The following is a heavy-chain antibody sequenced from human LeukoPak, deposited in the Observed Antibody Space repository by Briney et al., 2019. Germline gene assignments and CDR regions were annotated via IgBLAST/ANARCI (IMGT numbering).Heavy chain of an antibody. CDR2: ISGSGGST. CDR1: GFTFSSYA. CDR3: AKEGRLSFGIQLQGYYYYYMDV. Sequence: GGSLRLSCAASGFTFSSYAMSWVRQAPGKGLEWVSAISGSGGSTYYADSVKGRFTISRDNSKNTLYLQMNSLRAEDTAVYYCAKEGRLSFGIQLQGYYYYYMDVWGKGTTVTVSS. J-gene: IGHJ6*03. D-gene: IGHD5-18*01. V-gene: IGHV3-23*01.